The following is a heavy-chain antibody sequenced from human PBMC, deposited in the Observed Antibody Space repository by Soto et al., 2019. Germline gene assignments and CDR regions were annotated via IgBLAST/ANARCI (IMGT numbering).Heavy chain of an antibody. CDR1: GFTFNSYW. D-gene: IGHD3-16*02. J-gene: IGHJ6*02. Sequence: EVQLVESGGGLVQPGGSVRLACAASGFTFNSYWMNWVRQAPGKGLEWVANIKQDGSEQYFVDSVRGRFSVSRDNANHLMYLEMSSLRVEDTAVYYCARGLTAGVFYDHTWGGYLPKTYGLDVWGQGTAVTVSS. CDR3: ARGLTAGVFYDHTWGGYLPKTYGLDV. CDR2: IKQDGSEQ. V-gene: IGHV3-7*01.